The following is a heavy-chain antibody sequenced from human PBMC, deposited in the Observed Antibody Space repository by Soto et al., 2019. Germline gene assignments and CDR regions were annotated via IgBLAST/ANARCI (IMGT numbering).Heavy chain of an antibody. D-gene: IGHD5-12*01. J-gene: IGHJ4*02. CDR3: ARGSNGYHFDY. V-gene: IGHV3-64*01. CDR1: GFTFSSYA. CDR2: ISSNGGST. Sequence: EVQLVESGGGLVQPGGSLRLSCAASGFTFSSYAMHWVRQAPGKGLEYVSVISSNGGSTDYANSVKGRFTISRDNSKNTLNLQMGSLRAEDMAVYYFARGSNGYHFDYWGQGTLVTVSS.